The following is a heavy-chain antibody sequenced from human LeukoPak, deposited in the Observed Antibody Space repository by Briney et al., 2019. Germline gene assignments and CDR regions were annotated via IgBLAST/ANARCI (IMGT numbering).Heavy chain of an antibody. CDR2: INHSGNT. CDR1: GGSFSGYY. D-gene: IGHD2-8*01. J-gene: IGHJ4*02. CDR3: ARENGY. Sequence: SETLSLTCAVYGGSFSGYYWSWIRQPPGKGLEWIGAINHSGNTNYKPSLKSRVTISVDTSKNQFSLKLSPVTAADTAVYYCARENGYWGQGTLVTVSS. V-gene: IGHV4-34*01.